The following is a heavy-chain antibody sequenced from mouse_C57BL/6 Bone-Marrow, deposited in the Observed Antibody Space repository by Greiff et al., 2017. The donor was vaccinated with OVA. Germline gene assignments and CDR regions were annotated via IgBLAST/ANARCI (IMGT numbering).Heavy chain of an antibody. D-gene: IGHD2-2*01. J-gene: IGHJ3*01. CDR3: ARYGDGYDEAY. CDR2: INPNNGGT. Sequence: VQLQQSGPELVKPGASVKISCKASGYTFTDYYMNWVKQSHGKSLEWIGDINPNNGGTSYNQKFKGKATLTVDKSSRTAYMELRSLTSEDSAVYYCARYGDGYDEAYWGQGTLVTVSA. V-gene: IGHV1-26*01. CDR1: GYTFTDYY.